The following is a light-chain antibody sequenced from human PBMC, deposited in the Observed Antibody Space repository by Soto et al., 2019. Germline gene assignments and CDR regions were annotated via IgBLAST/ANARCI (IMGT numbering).Light chain of an antibody. CDR2: GAS. J-gene: IGKJ4*01. V-gene: IGKV3-20*01. CDR3: QQYGSSPQT. CDR1: QSISSSF. Sequence: EIVLTQSPGIFSLSPGERASLSCGASQSISSSFLAWYQQKPGQAPRLLIYGASSRATGIPDRFSGTGSETDFTLTISRLEPEDFAVFYCQQYGSSPQTFGGGTKVDIK.